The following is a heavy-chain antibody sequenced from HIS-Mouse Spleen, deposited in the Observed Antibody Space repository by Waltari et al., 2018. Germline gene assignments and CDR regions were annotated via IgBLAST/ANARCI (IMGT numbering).Heavy chain of an antibody. CDR3: TRVCCSSTSCYAGYYYGMDV. CDR2: IRSKAYGGTT. D-gene: IGHD2-2*01. V-gene: IGHV3-49*03. CDR1: GFTFGDYA. Sequence: EVQLVESGGGLVQPGRSLRLSCTASGFTFGDYAMSWFRQAPGKGLEGVGFIRSKAYGGTTEYAASVKGRFTISRDDSKSIAYLQMNSLKTEDTAVYYCTRVCCSSTSCYAGYYYGMDVWGQGTTVTVSS. J-gene: IGHJ6*02.